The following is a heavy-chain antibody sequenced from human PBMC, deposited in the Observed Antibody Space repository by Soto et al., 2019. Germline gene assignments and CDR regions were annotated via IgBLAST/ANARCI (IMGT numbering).Heavy chain of an antibody. J-gene: IGHJ4*02. Sequence: GGSLRLSCAASGFTFDDYAMHWVRQAPGKGLEWVSGISWNSGSIGYADSVKGRFTISRDNAKNSLYLQMNSLRAEDTALYYCAKSGSLRWFRDFWSGGTFDYWGQGTLVTVSS. CDR2: ISWNSGSI. D-gene: IGHD3-3*01. CDR3: AKSGSLRWFRDFWSGGTFDY. CDR1: GFTFDDYA. V-gene: IGHV3-9*01.